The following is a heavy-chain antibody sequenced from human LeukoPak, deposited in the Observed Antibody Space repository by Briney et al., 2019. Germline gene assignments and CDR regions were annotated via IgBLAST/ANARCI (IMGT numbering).Heavy chain of an antibody. CDR2: ISSSSSYT. J-gene: IGHJ5*02. D-gene: IGHD3-10*01. Sequence: GGSLRLSCAASGFTFSDYYMSWIRQAPGKGLEWVSYISSSSSYTNYADSVKGRFTISRDNAEDSLYLQMNSLRAEDTAVYYCARTFERYYYGSGSYYKRNWFDPWGQGTLVTVSS. CDR3: ARTFERYYYGSGSYYKRNWFDP. V-gene: IGHV3-11*03. CDR1: GFTFSDYY.